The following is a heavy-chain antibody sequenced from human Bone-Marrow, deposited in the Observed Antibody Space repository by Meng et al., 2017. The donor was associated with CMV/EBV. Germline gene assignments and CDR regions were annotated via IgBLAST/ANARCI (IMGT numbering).Heavy chain of an antibody. D-gene: IGHD3-22*01. CDR2: IYSDGSRT. V-gene: IGHV3-23*03. CDR3: AKGDNSGWSPFDY. CDR1: GFTFSNYG. Sequence: CSASGFTFSNYGMSWVRQAPVKGLEWVSVIYSDGSRTYYADSVKGRFTISRDNSKNTLYLQMKSLRAEDTAVYYCAKGDNSGWSPFDYWGQGTLVTVSS. J-gene: IGHJ4*02.